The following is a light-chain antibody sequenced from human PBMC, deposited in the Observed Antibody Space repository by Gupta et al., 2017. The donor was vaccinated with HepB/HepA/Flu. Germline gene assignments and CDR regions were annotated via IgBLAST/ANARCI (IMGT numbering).Light chain of an antibody. Sequence: LMTQSPATLSVSPGERATLSCRASEGIGRKLAWYQQKPGQPPRLLMYDSSTRVTGIPARFSGSGSGTEFTLTISSRQSEDFAVDYWQQDNNWVTFGGGTKVEI. J-gene: IGKJ4*02. CDR3: QQDNNWVT. CDR1: EGIGRK. V-gene: IGKV3-15*01. CDR2: DSS.